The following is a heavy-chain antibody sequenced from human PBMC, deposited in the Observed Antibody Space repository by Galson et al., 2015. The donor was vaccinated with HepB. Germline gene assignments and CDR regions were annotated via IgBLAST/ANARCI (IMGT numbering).Heavy chain of an antibody. D-gene: IGHD2-2*01. V-gene: IGHV5-51*01. CDR3: ARHNPYCSSTSCYYYYGMDV. CDR1: GYSFTSYW. Sequence: QSGAEVKKPGESLKISCKGSGYSFTSYWIGWVRQMPGKGLEWMGIIYPGDSDTRYSPSFQGQVTISADKSISTAYLQWSSLKASDTAMYYCARHNPYCSSTSCYYYYGMDVWGQGTTVTVSS. J-gene: IGHJ6*02. CDR2: IYPGDSDT.